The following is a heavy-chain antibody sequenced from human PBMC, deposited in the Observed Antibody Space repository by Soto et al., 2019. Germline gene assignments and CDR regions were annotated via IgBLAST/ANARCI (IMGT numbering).Heavy chain of an antibody. CDR2: IIPIFGTA. CDR3: ARDDGSSMSFGP. Sequence: ASVKVSCKASGGTFSSYAISWVRQAPGQGLEWMGGIIPIFGTANYAQKFQGRVTITADKSTSTAYMELSSLRSEDTAVYYCARDDGSSMSFGPWGQGTLVTVPS. V-gene: IGHV1-69*06. D-gene: IGHD1-26*01. CDR1: GGTFSSYA. J-gene: IGHJ5*02.